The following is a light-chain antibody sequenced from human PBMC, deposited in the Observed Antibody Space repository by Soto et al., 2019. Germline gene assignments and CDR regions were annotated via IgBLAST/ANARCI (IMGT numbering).Light chain of an antibody. CDR1: SSDVGGYDF. V-gene: IGLV2-11*01. CDR2: EVS. Sequence: QSALTQPPSASGSPGQSVTISCTGTSSDVGGYDFVSWYQQHPGKAPKILIYEVSKRASGVPDRFSGSKSGNTASLTISGLQAEDEADYYCCSYAGSYTWVFGTGTKLTVL. J-gene: IGLJ1*01. CDR3: CSYAGSYTWV.